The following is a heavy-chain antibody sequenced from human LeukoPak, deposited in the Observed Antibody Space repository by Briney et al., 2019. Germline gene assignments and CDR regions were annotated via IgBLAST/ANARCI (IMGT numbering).Heavy chain of an antibody. CDR2: INPNSGGT. Sequence: ASVKVSCKASGYTFTGYYMHWVRQAPGQGLEGMGWINPNSGGTNYAQKFQGRGTMTRDTSISTAHMELSRLRSDDTAVYYCARESSSQELGYRYYHDAFDIWGQGTMVTVSS. CDR3: ARESSSQELGYRYYHDAFDI. V-gene: IGHV1-2*02. D-gene: IGHD3-16*02. CDR1: GYTFTGYY. J-gene: IGHJ3*02.